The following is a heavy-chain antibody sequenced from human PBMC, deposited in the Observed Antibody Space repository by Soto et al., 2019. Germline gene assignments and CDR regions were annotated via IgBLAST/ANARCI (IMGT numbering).Heavy chain of an antibody. CDR2: ISAYNGNT. V-gene: IGHV1-18*04. D-gene: IGHD3-3*01. J-gene: IGHJ4*02. CDR1: GYTFTSYG. Sequence: QVQLVQSGAEVKKPGASVKVSCKASGYTFTSYGISWVRQAPGQGLEWMGWISAYNGNTNYAQKLQGRVTMTTDTSTSTAYMELRSLRSDDTAVYYGARGPGITSFGVVIHENYFDYWGQRSLVTVSS. CDR3: ARGPGITSFGVVIHENYFDY.